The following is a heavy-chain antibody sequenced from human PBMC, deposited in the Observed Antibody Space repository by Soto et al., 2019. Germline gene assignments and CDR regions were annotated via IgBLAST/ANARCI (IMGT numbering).Heavy chain of an antibody. J-gene: IGHJ6*03. CDR3: ASNNYYDFWSGYYRSYYYYYMDV. D-gene: IGHD3-3*01. CDR2: ISGSGGST. Sequence: PGGSLRLSCAASGFTFSSYAMGWVRQAPGKGLEWVSAISGSGGSTYYADSVKGRFTISRDNSKNTLYLQMNSLRAEDTAVYYCASNNYYDFWSGYYRSYYYYYMDVWGKGTTVTVSS. CDR1: GFTFSSYA. V-gene: IGHV3-23*01.